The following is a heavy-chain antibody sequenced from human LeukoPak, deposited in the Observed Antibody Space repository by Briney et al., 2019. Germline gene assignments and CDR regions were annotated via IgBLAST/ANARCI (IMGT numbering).Heavy chain of an antibody. CDR1: GDIVSSNSAA. V-gene: IGHV6-1*01. CDR3: ARDSGYYYDSSGYYPFDY. D-gene: IGHD3-22*01. J-gene: IGHJ4*02. Sequence: SQTLSLTCAISGDIVSSNSAAWNWIRQSPSRGLEWLGRTYYRSKWYNDYSVSVKSRITINPDTSKNQFSLQLNSVTPEDTAVYYCARDSGYYYDSSGYYPFDYWGQGTLVTVSS. CDR2: TYYRSKWYN.